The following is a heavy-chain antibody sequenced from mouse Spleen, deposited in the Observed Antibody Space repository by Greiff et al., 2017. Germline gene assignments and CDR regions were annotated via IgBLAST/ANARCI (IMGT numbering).Heavy chain of an antibody. CDR1: GYAFSSSW. J-gene: IGHJ1*01. CDR2: IYPGDGDT. CDR3: ARTGRDWYFDV. V-gene: IGHV1-82*01. D-gene: IGHD3-1*01. Sequence: QVQLKQSGPELVKPGASVKISCKASGYAFSSSWMNWVKQRPGKGLEWIGRIYPGDGDTNYNGKFKGKATLTADKSSSTAYMQLSSLTSEDSAVYFCARTGRDWYFDVWGAGTTVTVSS.